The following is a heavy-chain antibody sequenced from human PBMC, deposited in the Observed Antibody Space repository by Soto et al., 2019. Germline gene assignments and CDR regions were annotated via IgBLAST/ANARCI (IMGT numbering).Heavy chain of an antibody. CDR3: AQEAGTTVGYYYYYYMDV. D-gene: IGHD1-7*01. CDR2: ISYDGSKK. V-gene: IGHV3-30*18. Sequence: GGSLILSCAASGFTFSSYGMHWVRQAPGKGLEWMAVISYDGSKKYYADSVKGRFTISRDNSKNTLYLQMNSLRAEDTAVYYCAQEAGTTVGYYYYYYMDVWGKGTTVTVSS. J-gene: IGHJ6*03. CDR1: GFTFSSYG.